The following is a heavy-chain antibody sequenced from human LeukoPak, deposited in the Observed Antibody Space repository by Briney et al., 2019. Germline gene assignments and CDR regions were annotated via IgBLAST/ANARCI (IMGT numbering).Heavy chain of an antibody. CDR3: AKPAGPYGSGSHAFDY. J-gene: IGHJ4*02. D-gene: IGHD3-10*01. Sequence: PGGSLRLSCAASGFTFSSYGMHWVRQAPGKGLEWVAVISYDGSNKYYADSVKGRFTISRDNSKNTLYLQMNSLRAEDTAVYYCAKPAGPYGSGSHAFDYWGQGTLVTVSS. V-gene: IGHV3-30*18. CDR1: GFTFSSYG. CDR2: ISYDGSNK.